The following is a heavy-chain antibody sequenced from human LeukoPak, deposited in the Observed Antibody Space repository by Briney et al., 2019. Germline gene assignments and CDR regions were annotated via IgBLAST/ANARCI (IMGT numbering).Heavy chain of an antibody. V-gene: IGHV1-69*13. CDR2: IIPIFGTA. Sequence: SVKVSCKASGGTFSSYAISWVRQAPGQGLEWMGGIIPIFGTANYAQKFKGRVTITADESTSTAYMELSSLRSEDTAVYYCARSSRYSYGLEYWGQGTLVTVSS. CDR3: ARSSRYSYGLEY. CDR1: GGTFSSYA. J-gene: IGHJ4*02. D-gene: IGHD5-18*01.